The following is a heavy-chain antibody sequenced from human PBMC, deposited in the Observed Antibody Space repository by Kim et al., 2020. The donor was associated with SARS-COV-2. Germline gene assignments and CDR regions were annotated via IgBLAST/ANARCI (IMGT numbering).Heavy chain of an antibody. D-gene: IGHD3-10*01. Sequence: ADSVKGLFTFSRDNSRNTLSLQMNSLRAEDTAVYYCTKDLGFGELSWFDPWGQGTLVTVSS. V-gene: IGHV3-23*01. J-gene: IGHJ5*02. CDR3: TKDLGFGELSWFDP.